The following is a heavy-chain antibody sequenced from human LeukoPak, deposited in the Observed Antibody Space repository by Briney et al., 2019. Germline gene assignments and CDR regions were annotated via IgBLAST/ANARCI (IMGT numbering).Heavy chain of an antibody. CDR2: IYHSGST. J-gene: IGHJ5*02. Sequence: SETLSLTCTVSGGSISSGGYYWSWIRQPPGKGLEWIGYIYHSGSTYYNPSLKSRVTISVDRSKNQFSLKLSSVTAADTAVYYCARGQFGTDGYNSFDWFDPWGQGTLVTVSS. D-gene: IGHD5-24*01. CDR3: ARGQFGTDGYNSFDWFDP. CDR1: GGSISSGGYY. V-gene: IGHV4-30-2*01.